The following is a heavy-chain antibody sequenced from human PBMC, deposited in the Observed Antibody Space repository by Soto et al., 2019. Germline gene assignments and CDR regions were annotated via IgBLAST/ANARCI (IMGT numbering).Heavy chain of an antibody. Sequence: QPGGSLRLSCAASGFTFSNSWLSWVRQAPGKGLEWVANIKEDGSEKDYVDPVNGRFTITRDNAKISLYLQMNTLRAEDTAVYFCTRKRFGMDVWGQGTTVTVSS. CDR2: IKEDGSEK. V-gene: IGHV3-7*03. CDR1: GFTFSNSW. J-gene: IGHJ6*02. CDR3: TRKRFGMDV.